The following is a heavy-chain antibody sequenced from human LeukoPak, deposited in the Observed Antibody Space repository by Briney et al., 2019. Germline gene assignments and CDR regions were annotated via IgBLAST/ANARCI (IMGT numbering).Heavy chain of an antibody. D-gene: IGHD3-10*01. CDR1: GGSFSGYY. J-gene: IGHJ4*02. V-gene: IGHV4-34*01. Sequence: PSETLSLTCAVYGGSFSGYYWSWIRQPPGKGLEWIGEIYHSGSTNYNPSLKSRVTISVDTSKNQFSLKLSSVTAADTAVYYCARGRGTGSQDYWGQGTLVTVSS. CDR3: ARGRGTGSQDY. CDR2: IYHSGST.